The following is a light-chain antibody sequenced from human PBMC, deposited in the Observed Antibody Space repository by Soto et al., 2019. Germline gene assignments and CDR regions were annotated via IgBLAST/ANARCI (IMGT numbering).Light chain of an antibody. V-gene: IGKV1-8*01. CDR1: QGISSY. J-gene: IGKJ2*01. Sequence: AIRMTQSPSSFSASTGDRVTITCRASQGISSYLAWYQQKPGKAPKLLIYAASTLQSGVPSRFSGSGSGTDFHLTISCLQSEDFATYYFQQYYSYPPPFGQGTKLEIK. CDR3: QQYYSYPPP. CDR2: AAS.